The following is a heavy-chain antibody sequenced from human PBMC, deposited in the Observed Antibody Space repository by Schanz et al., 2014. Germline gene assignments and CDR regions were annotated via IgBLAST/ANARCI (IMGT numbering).Heavy chain of an antibody. V-gene: IGHV3-74*01. CDR3: ARPALWFADNCFDP. Sequence: EVQLVESGGGLVQPGGSLRLSCAASGFTFSSYWMHWVRQVPGKGLVWVSRIKSDGSSTSYADSVKGRFTISRDNAKSALYLQMNSLRAEDTAVYYCARPALWFADNCFDPWGQGTLVTVSS. J-gene: IGHJ5*02. CDR1: GFTFSSYW. D-gene: IGHD3-10*01. CDR2: IKSDGSST.